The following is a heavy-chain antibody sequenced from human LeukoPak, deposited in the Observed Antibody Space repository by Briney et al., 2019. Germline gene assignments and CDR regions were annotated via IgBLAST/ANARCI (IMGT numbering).Heavy chain of an antibody. V-gene: IGHV3-53*01. Sequence: GGSLRLSCAASGFTVSNNFMSWVRQAPGKGLESVPVIYSGGSTTYADAVKGRFTISRDNSKNKLYLQMNGLRAEDTAVYYCATWGIAAAGALFDYWGQGTLVIVSS. J-gene: IGHJ4*02. D-gene: IGHD6-13*01. CDR2: IYSGGST. CDR1: GFTVSNNF. CDR3: ATWGIAAAGALFDY.